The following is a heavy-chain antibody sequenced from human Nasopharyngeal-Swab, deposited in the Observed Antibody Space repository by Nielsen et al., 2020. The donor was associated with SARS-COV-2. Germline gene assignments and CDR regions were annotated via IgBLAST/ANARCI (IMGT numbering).Heavy chain of an antibody. J-gene: IGHJ6*03. D-gene: IGHD3-16*01. V-gene: IGHV7-4-1*02. CDR2: INTNTGNP. CDR3: ARGLDDYGGHYYYYYYMDV. Sequence: WVRQAPGQGLEWMGWINTNTGNPTYAPGFTGRFVFSLDTSVSTAYLQISSLKAEDTAVYYCARGLDDYGGHYYYYYYMDVWGKGTTVTVSS.